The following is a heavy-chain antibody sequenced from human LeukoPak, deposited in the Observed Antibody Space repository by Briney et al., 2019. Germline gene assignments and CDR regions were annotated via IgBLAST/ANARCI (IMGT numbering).Heavy chain of an antibody. CDR2: IWYDGSNK. D-gene: IGHD2/OR15-2a*01. CDR1: GFTFSSYG. CDR3: VRGESGIQENSFDI. Sequence: GGSLRLSCAASGFTFSSYGMHWVRQAPGKGLEWVAVIWYDGSNKYYADSVKGRFTISRDNSKNTLYLQMNSLRAEDTAVYSCVRGESGIQENSFDIWGQGTLVTVSS. V-gene: IGHV3-33*01. J-gene: IGHJ3*02.